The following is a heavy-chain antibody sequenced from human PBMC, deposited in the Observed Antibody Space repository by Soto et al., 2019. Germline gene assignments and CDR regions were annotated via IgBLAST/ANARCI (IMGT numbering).Heavy chain of an antibody. V-gene: IGHV4-59*01. CDR1: GGSISSYY. Sequence: PSETLSLTCTVSGGSISSYYWSWIRQPPGKGLEWIGYIYYSGSTNYNPSLKSRVTISVDTSKNQFSLKLSSVTAADTAVYYCARGRGWDNDYYCGKGTLVTVSS. J-gene: IGHJ4*02. D-gene: IGHD3-16*01. CDR2: IYYSGST. CDR3: ARGRGWDNDYY.